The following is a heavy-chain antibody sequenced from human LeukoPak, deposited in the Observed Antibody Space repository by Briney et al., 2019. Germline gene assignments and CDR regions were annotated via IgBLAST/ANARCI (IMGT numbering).Heavy chain of an antibody. V-gene: IGHV3-NL1*01. J-gene: IGHJ3*02. CDR2: IDPSGGGT. D-gene: IGHD3-22*01. CDR3: ARAKMFYYEGGTYYHAFDI. CDR1: GFTFSRYG. Sequence: GRSLRLSCAASGFTFSRYGMHWVRQAPGKGLEWVSGIDPSGGGTYYSDSVKGRFTISRDNSKNSLYLQMNSLRAEDTAVYYCARAKMFYYEGGTYYHAFDIWGQGTMVTVSS.